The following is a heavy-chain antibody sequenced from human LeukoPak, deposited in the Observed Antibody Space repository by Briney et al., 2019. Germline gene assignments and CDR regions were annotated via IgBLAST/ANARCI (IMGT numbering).Heavy chain of an antibody. CDR1: GFTFSNAE. D-gene: IGHD3-22*01. CDR2: IKEEGTEK. J-gene: IGHJ3*02. V-gene: IGHV3-7*05. Sequence: GGSLRLSCAASGFTFSNAEMNWVREAPGKGLEGVANIKEEGTEKYYVDSVNGRFPISRDNAKKSLYLQMNSLRAEDTAVYYCASYYDGSGYYDAFDIWGQGTMVTVSS. CDR3: ASYYDGSGYYDAFDI.